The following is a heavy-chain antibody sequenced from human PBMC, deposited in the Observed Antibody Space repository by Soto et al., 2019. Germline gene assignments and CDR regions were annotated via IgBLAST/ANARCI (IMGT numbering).Heavy chain of an antibody. D-gene: IGHD1-26*01. CDR1: GLSFSDST. Sequence: EVQLVESGGGWVQPGGSLKLSCSGSGLSFSDSTLHWVRQASGQGLEWVGRIRDKANHYATAYDVSVRGRSTISRDDSDNTAYLQMNSLKTEDTAVYYCTRPPSGSYGDDSDYWGQGTLVTVSS. CDR3: TRPPSGSYGDDSDY. J-gene: IGHJ4*02. CDR2: IRDKANHYAT. V-gene: IGHV3-73*02.